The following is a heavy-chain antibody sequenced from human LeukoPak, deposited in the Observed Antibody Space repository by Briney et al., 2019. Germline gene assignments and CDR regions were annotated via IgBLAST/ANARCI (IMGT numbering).Heavy chain of an antibody. CDR1: GGSFSGYY. CDR2: INHSGST. V-gene: IGHV4-34*01. CDR3: ARARPRYCSSTSCYVHYYYGMDV. D-gene: IGHD2-2*01. J-gene: IGHJ6*02. Sequence: SETLSLTCAVYGGSFSGYYWSWIRQPPGRGLEWIGEINHSGSTNYNPSLKSRVTISVDTSKNQFSLKLSSVTAADTAVYYCARARPRYCSSTSCYVHYYYGMDVWGQGTTVTVSS.